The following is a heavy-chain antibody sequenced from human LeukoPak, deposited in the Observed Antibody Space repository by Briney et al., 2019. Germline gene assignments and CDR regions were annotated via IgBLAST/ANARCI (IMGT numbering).Heavy chain of an antibody. V-gene: IGHV3-21*01. Sequence: GGSLRLSCAASGFTFSSYSMNWVRQAPGKGLEWVSSISSSSSYIYYADSVKGRFTISRDNAKNSLYLQMNSLRAEDTAVYYCASSVVPAAVLDYRGQGTLVTVSS. CDR3: ASSVVPAAVLDY. J-gene: IGHJ4*02. CDR1: GFTFSSYS. CDR2: ISSSSSYI. D-gene: IGHD2-2*01.